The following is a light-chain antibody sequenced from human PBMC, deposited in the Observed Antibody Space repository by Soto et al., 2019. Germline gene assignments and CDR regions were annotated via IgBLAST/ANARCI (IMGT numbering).Light chain of an antibody. CDR2: AAS. CDR3: QKYYSYPIN. J-gene: IGKJ5*01. Sequence: DIQMTQSPSSLSASVGGRVTITCRASQGISSWLAWYQQKPGKAPKLLIYAASTLQGGVPSRFSGSGSGTDFTLTISCLQSEDFATYYCQKYYSYPINFGQGTRLEIK. CDR1: QGISSW. V-gene: IGKV1D-16*01.